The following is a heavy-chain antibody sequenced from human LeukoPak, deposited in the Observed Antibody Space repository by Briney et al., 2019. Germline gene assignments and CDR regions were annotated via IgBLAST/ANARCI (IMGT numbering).Heavy chain of an antibody. CDR3: AKNFFTGSACYDH. CDR2: ISGDGVHI. V-gene: IGHV3-23*01. CDR1: GFSFTSYA. D-gene: IGHD2-15*01. J-gene: IGHJ4*02. Sequence: GGSLRLSCAASGFSFTSYAMTWVRQAPGKGLEWVTAISGDGVHIYYADSVNGRFTVSRDNSRNMVFLQMRGLRAEDTAIYYCAKNFFTGSACYDHWGRGTLVTVSS.